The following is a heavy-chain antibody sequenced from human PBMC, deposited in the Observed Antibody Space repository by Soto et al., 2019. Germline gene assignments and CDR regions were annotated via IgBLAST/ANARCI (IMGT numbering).Heavy chain of an antibody. CDR3: ARERRDGYNSHYYYDGMDV. CDR2: ISAYNGNK. CDR1: GYTFTSYG. D-gene: IGHD5-12*01. Sequence: QVQLVQSGAEVKKPGASVKVSCKASGYTFTSYGISWVRQAPGQGLEWMGWISAYNGNKNYAQKLQGRVTMTTDTSTSTAYMELRSLRSDDTAVYYCARERRDGYNSHYYYDGMDVWGQGTTVTVSS. J-gene: IGHJ6*02. V-gene: IGHV1-18*01.